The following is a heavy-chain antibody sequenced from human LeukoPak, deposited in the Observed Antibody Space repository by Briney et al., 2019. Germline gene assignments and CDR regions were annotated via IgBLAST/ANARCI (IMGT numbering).Heavy chain of an antibody. D-gene: IGHD1-26*01. J-gene: IGHJ5*02. V-gene: IGHV3-73*01. CDR2: IDKKDKGYATAT. CDR3: TRDSGTYNWFDP. Sequence: GGSLKLSCAASGFTFSGSAMHWVWQSSGKGLEWLGQIDKKDKGYATATAYAASVKGRFTISRDDSINTAYLQMKSLKTEDTALYYCTRDSGTYNWFDPWGQGTLVTVSS. CDR1: GFTFSGSA.